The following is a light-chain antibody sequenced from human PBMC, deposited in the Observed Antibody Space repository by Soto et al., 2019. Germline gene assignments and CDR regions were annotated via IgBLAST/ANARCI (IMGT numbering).Light chain of an antibody. CDR2: GAS. CDR3: QQYGGSPFT. CDR1: QSVSSN. J-gene: IGKJ3*01. V-gene: IGKV3-15*01. Sequence: ELVMTQSPATLSVSPGERVTLSCRASQSVSSNLAWYQQKPGQAPRLLIYGASTRATGIPARFSGSGSGTDFTLTISRLEPEDFAVYYCQQYGGSPFTFGPGTKVDIK.